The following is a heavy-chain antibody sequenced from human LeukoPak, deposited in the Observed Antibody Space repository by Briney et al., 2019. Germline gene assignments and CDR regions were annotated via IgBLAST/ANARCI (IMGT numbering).Heavy chain of an antibody. J-gene: IGHJ2*01. Sequence: SETLSLTCTVSGGSISSSSYYWGWIRQPPGKGLEWIGSIYYSGSTYYNPSLKSRVTIYVDTSKNQFSLKLSSVTAADTAVYYCARSNFRVPSLWGRGTLVTVSS. V-gene: IGHV4-39*01. CDR2: IYYSGST. CDR1: GGSISSSSYY. CDR3: ARSNFRVPSL. D-gene: IGHD1-1*01.